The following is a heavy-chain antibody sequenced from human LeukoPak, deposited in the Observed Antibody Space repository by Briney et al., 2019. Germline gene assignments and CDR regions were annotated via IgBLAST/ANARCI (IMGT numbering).Heavy chain of an antibody. Sequence: ASVKVSCRASGYTFTSYGISWVRQAPGQGLEWMGWINAYNDNTNYAQRFQGRVTMTTDTSTSTAYMELRSLRSDDTAVFYYARAGGSYSPSDYWGQGTLVTVSS. J-gene: IGHJ4*02. CDR1: GYTFTSYG. CDR2: INAYNDNT. D-gene: IGHD2-21*01. V-gene: IGHV1-18*01. CDR3: ARAGGSYSPSDY.